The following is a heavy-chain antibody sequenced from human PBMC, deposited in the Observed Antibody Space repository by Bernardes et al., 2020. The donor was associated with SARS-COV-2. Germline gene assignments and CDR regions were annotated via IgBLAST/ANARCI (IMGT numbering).Heavy chain of an antibody. D-gene: IGHD3-3*01. V-gene: IGHV4-59*08. J-gene: IGHJ6*02. CDR3: ARQDIGAIFGVVITPAGMDV. CDR2: IYYSGST. Sequence: SDTLTLTCTVSGGSISSSYWSWIRQPPGQGLEWIGYIYYSGSTNYNPSLKSRVTISVDTSKNQFSLKLSSVTAADTAVYYCARQDIGAIFGVVITPAGMDVWGQGTTVTVSS. CDR1: GGSISSSY.